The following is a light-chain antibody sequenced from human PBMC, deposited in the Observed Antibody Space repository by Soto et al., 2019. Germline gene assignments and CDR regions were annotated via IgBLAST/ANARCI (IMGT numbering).Light chain of an antibody. J-gene: IGLJ2*01. Sequence: QSVLTQPPSVSGAPGQRVTISCTGSSSNIGAGYDVHWYQQLPGTAPKLLIYGNSNRPSGVPDRFSGSKSGTSASLAITGLQAEDEADYYCQSYDSSPLVFGGGTKVTVL. V-gene: IGLV1-40*01. CDR2: GNS. CDR1: SSNIGAGYD. CDR3: QSYDSSPLV.